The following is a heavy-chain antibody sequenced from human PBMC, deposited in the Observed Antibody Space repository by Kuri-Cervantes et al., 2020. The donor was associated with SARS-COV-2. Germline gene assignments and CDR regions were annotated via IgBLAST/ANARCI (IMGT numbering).Heavy chain of an antibody. CDR2: THSDGTT. CDR3: AADLIRSVY. V-gene: IGHV3-23*01. J-gene: IGHJ4*02. CDR1: GFTFSSYA. D-gene: IGHD4-17*01. Sequence: GESLKISCAASGFTFSSYAMSWVRQAPGKGLEWVSVTHSDGTTFYADSVKGRFIVSRDNSKNTLGLQINSLRAEDTAVYYCAADLIRSVYWGQGTLVTVSS.